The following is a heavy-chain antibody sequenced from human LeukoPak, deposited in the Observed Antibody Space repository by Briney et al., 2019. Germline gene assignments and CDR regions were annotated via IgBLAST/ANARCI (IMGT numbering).Heavy chain of an antibody. J-gene: IGHJ3*02. CDR2: IWYDGSNK. Sequence: GRSLRLSCAASGFTFSSYGMHWVRQAPGKGLEWVAVIWYDGSNKYYAYSVKVRFTISRDNCKNTMYLQMKSLRAEDTAVYYCARGGLFGVVITPDAFDIWGQGTMVNVSS. CDR3: ARGGLFGVVITPDAFDI. D-gene: IGHD3-3*01. CDR1: GFTFSSYG. V-gene: IGHV3-33*01.